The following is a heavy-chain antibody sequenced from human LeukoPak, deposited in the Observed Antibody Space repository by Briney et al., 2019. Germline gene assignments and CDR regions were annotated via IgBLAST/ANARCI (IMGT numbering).Heavy chain of an antibody. D-gene: IGHD3-16*01. V-gene: IGHV4-4*07. CDR1: GDTIGKYY. CDR3: ARGGWFDP. CDR2: IYSSGST. Sequence: SETLSLTCTVSGDTIGKYYWSWIRQPAGKGLQWVGRIYSSGSTDYNPSLKSRVTMSVDTSKNQFSLKLTSVTAADTGVYYCARGGWFDPWGLGTLVTVSS. J-gene: IGHJ5*02.